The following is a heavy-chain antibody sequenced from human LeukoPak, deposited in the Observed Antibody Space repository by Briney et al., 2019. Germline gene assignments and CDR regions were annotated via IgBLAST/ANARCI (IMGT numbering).Heavy chain of an antibody. CDR3: ARVGATGTADY. Sequence: GGSLRLSCAAFGFTFSDYYMTWIRQVPGKGLEWVSCISKSGSDTNFVDSVKGRFTISRDNAKNSLYLQMNSLRAEDTAVYSCARVGATGTADYWGQGTLVTVSS. J-gene: IGHJ4*02. D-gene: IGHD1-1*01. CDR1: GFTFSDYY. CDR2: ISKSGSDT. V-gene: IGHV3-11*06.